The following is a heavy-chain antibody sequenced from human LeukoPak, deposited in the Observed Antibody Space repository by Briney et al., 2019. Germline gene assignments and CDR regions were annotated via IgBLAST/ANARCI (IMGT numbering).Heavy chain of an antibody. CDR2: IKEDGSEK. Sequence: PGESLRLSCAASGFIFRSWMSWVRPAPGVWLELVANIKEDGSEKYYVASVKRRFTISRDNAKNSLYLQMNSLRAEDTAVYYCASGDAFDIWGQGTLVTVSS. CDR1: GFIFRSW. V-gene: IGHV3-7*01. J-gene: IGHJ3*02. CDR3: ASGDAFDI.